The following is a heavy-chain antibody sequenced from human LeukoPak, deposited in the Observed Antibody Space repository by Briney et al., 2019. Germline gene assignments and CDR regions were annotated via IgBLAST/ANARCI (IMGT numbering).Heavy chain of an antibody. V-gene: IGHV3-23*01. CDR2: ISSSGGST. CDR1: GFTFTNYA. CDR3: AKLGGHPLHNYYVGV. D-gene: IGHD3-16*01. J-gene: IGHJ6*03. Sequence: GGSLRLSCAASGFTFTNYAMSWVRQAPGKGLEWVSSISSSGGSTYYADSVKGRFTISRDNSKNTLFLQMDSLRAEDTAVYYCAKLGGHPLHNYYVGVWGKGTTVAVSS.